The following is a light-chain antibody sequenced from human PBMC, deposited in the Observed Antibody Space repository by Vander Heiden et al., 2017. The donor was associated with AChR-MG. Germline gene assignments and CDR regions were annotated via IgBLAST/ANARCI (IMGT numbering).Light chain of an antibody. Sequence: QSVLTQPRPVSGSPGQSVTISCTGTSSDVGGYDFVSCYQQYPGKAPKVMIYDVSKRPSGVPDRFSGSKSGNTASLTISGLQADDEADYYCCSYAGSYVVFGGGTKLTVL. CDR2: DVS. CDR1: SSDVGGYDF. J-gene: IGLJ2*01. V-gene: IGLV2-11*01. CDR3: CSYAGSYVV.